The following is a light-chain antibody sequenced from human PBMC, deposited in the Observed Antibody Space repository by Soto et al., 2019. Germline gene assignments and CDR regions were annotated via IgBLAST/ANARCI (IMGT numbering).Light chain of an antibody. V-gene: IGKV3-15*01. CDR3: QHYNTWPLSWA. Sequence: EIVMTQSPATLSVSPGERATLSCRASQSVSSNLAWYQQKPDQAPRLLIYGASTRATGIPARFGGSGSETEFTLTISSLQSEDCAVYYCQHYNTWPLSWAFGQGTRLEIK. CDR2: GAS. CDR1: QSVSSN. J-gene: IGKJ5*01.